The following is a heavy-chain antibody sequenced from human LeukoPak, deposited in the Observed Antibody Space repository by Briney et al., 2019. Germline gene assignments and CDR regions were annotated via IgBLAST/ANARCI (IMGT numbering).Heavy chain of an antibody. CDR1: GFTVSSNY. D-gene: IGHD2-2*01. V-gene: IGHV3-53*01. CDR2: IYSGGGDT. CDR3: ARESCTSTSCYVSWFDP. Sequence: HPGGSLRLSCAASGFTVSSNYMSWVRQAPGKGLEWISVIYSGGGDTYYADSVKGRFTISRDNSKNTLYLQMNSLKAEDTAVYYCARESCTSTSCYVSWFDPWGQGTLVTVSS. J-gene: IGHJ5*02.